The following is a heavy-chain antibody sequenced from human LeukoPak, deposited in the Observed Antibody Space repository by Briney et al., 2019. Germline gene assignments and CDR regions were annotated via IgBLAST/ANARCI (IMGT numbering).Heavy chain of an antibody. CDR1: GFTFSSYW. CDR2: INSDGSST. V-gene: IGHV3-74*01. CDR3: ARESKEYYYDSSGSFDY. D-gene: IGHD3-22*01. J-gene: IGHJ4*02. Sequence: GGSLRLSCAASGFTFSSYWMHWVRQAPGKGRGWVSRINSDGSSTSYADSVKGRFTISRDNAKNTLYLQMNSLRAEDTAVYYCARESKEYYYDSSGSFDYWGQGTLVTVSS.